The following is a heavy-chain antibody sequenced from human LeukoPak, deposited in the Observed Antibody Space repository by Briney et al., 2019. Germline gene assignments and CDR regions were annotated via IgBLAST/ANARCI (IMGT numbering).Heavy chain of an antibody. J-gene: IGHJ4*02. V-gene: IGHV3-48*03. CDR1: GFTFSSYE. D-gene: IGHD2-15*01. CDR3: ARGSVAATFDY. Sequence: PGGPLRLSCAASGFTFSSYEMNWVRQAPGKGLEWVSYISSSGSTIYYADSVKGRFTISRDSAKNSLYLQMNSLRAEDTAVYYCARGSVAATFDYWGQGTLVTVSS. CDR2: ISSSGSTI.